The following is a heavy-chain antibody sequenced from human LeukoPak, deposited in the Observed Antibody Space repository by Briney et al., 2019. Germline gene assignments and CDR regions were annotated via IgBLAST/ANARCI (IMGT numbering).Heavy chain of an antibody. J-gene: IGHJ6*03. CDR3: ASRAAVGAGYYMDV. Sequence: PGGSLRLSCAASGFTFSSYDMNWVRQAPGKGLEWVSSISNGSYYIYYADSVEGRFTISRDNAKNSLYLQMNNLRAEDTAVYYCASRAAVGAGYYMDVWGNGTAVTVSS. CDR1: GFTFSSYD. D-gene: IGHD6-13*01. CDR2: ISNGSYYI. V-gene: IGHV3-21*01.